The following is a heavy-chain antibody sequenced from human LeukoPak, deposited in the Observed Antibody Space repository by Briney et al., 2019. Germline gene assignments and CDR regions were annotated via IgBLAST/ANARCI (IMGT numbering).Heavy chain of an antibody. CDR2: IYTSGST. CDR1: GGSISSNY. J-gene: IGHJ3*02. Sequence: SETLSLTCTVSGGSISSNYWSWIRQPAGKGLEWIGRIYTSGSTNYNPSLKSRVTISVDTSKNQFSLKLSSVTAADTAVYYCARVNEVITEGIDAFDIWGQGTMVTVSS. D-gene: IGHD3-22*01. V-gene: IGHV4-4*07. CDR3: ARVNEVITEGIDAFDI.